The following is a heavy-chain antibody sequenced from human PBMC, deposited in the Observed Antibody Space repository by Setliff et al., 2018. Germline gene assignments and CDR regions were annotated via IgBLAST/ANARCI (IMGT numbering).Heavy chain of an antibody. J-gene: IGHJ4*02. D-gene: IGHD6-13*01. CDR3: AKDVVGYSSTWPKRDYFDS. CDR2: ISDTAIGI. CDR1: GFTFNTYA. Sequence: GESLKISCAASGFTFNTYAMSWVRQPPGKGLEWVSSISDTAIGIYYTGSVRGRFTISRDNSKKILFLQMNSLRVEDTAIYYCAKDVVGYSSTWPKRDYFDSWGQGTLVTVS. V-gene: IGHV3-23*01.